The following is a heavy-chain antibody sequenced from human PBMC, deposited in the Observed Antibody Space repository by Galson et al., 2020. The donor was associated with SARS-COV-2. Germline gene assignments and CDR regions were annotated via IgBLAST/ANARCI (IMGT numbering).Heavy chain of an antibody. CDR2: IYHSGST. D-gene: IGHD2-21*02. V-gene: IGHV4-30-2*01. CDR3: ARCVVVTPPNYYFDY. Sequence: SETLSLTCAVSGGSISSGGYSWSWIRQPPGKGLEWIGYIYHSGSTYYNPSLKSRVTISVDRSKNQFSLKLSSVTAADTAVYYCARCVVVTPPNYYFDYWGQGTQVTVSS. CDR1: GGSISSGGYS. J-gene: IGHJ4*02.